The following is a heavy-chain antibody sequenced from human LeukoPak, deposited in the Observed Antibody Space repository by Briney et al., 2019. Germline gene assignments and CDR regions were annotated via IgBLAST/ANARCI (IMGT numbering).Heavy chain of an antibody. CDR3: ATPTVTTFSNMDV. CDR1: GYTFTSYA. J-gene: IGHJ6*03. CDR2: INTNTGNP. Sequence: ASVKGSCKASGYTFTSYAMNWVRQAPGQGLEWMGWINTNTGNPTYAQGFTGRFVFSLDTSVSTAYLQISSLKAEDTAVYYCATPTVTTFSNMDVWGKGTTVTVSS. D-gene: IGHD4-17*01. V-gene: IGHV7-4-1*02.